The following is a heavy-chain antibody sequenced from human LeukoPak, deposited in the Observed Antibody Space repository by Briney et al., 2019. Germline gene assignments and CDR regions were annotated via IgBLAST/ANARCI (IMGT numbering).Heavy chain of an antibody. Sequence: SETLSLTCTVSGYSISSGYYWGWIRQPPGKGLEWTGSIDHSGSTYYNPSLKSRITISVDTSKNQFSLKLSSVTAADTAVYCCARVTRAVLRYFDWGNWLDPWGQGTLVTVSS. V-gene: IGHV4-38-2*02. CDR2: IDHSGST. D-gene: IGHD3-9*01. J-gene: IGHJ5*02. CDR1: GYSISSGYY. CDR3: ARVTRAVLRYFDWGNWLDP.